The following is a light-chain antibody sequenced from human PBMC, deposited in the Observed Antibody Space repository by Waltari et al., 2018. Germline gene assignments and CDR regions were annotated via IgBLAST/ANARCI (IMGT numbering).Light chain of an antibody. CDR3: QSADSSGTPVI. CDR2: KDS. CDR1: TLPKQY. J-gene: IGLJ2*01. Sequence: SFELTQPPSVSVSPGQTASITCSGNTLPKQYAYWYQQKPGQAPVLIMHKDSERPSGIPERFAGPSSGTTVTLTISGVQAEDEADYYCQSADSSGTPVIFGGGTKLTVL. V-gene: IGLV3-25*03.